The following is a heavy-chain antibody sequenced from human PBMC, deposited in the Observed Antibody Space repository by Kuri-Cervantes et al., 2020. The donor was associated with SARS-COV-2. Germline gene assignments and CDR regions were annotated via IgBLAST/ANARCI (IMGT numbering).Heavy chain of an antibody. J-gene: IGHJ4*02. V-gene: IGHV4-34*01. CDR3: ARRSGYCSSTSCYFFDH. CDR2: INHSGST. Sequence: GSLRLSCAVYGGSFSGYYWSWIRQPPGKGLEWIGEINHSGSTNYNPSLKSRVTISVDTSKNQFSLKLSSVTAADTAVYYCARRSGYCSSTSCYFFDHWGQGTLVTVSS. CDR1: GGSFSGYY. D-gene: IGHD2-2*01.